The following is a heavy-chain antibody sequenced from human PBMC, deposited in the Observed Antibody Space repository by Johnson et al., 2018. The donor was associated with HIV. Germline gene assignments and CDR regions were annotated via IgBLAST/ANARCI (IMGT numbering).Heavy chain of an antibody. CDR2: ISYDGSNK. V-gene: IGHV3-30*04. CDR3: AKALLLTTATSRDAFDI. J-gene: IGHJ3*02. Sequence: VQLVESGGGVVQPGRSLRLSCVASGFIFSNFAMHWVRQAPGKGLEWVAVISYDGSNKYYADSVKGRFTISRDNSKNTLYLQMNSLRAEDTAVYYCAKALLLTTATSRDAFDIWGQGTMVTVSS. CDR1: GFIFSNFA. D-gene: IGHD4-17*01.